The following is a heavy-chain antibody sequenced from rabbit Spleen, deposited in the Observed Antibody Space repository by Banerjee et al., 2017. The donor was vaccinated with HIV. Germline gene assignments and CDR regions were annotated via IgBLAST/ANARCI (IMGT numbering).Heavy chain of an antibody. CDR2: IGTGSGST. Sequence: QSLEESGGGLVPPGGSLTLSCKASGFDFSSGYYMYWVRQAPGKGLEWIGCIGTGSGSTWYASWAKGRFTISKTASTTVTLQMTSLTAADTATYFCARDTSSSFSSYGMDLWGQGTLVTVS. D-gene: IGHD1-1*01. V-gene: IGHV1S40*01. CDR1: GFDFSSGYY. CDR3: ARDTSSSFSSYGMDL. J-gene: IGHJ6*01.